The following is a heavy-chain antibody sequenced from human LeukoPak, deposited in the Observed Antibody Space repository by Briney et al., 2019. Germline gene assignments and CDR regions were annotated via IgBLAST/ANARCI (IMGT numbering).Heavy chain of an antibody. CDR3: ARVGLGPPYYSDY. V-gene: IGHV3-48*03. D-gene: IGHD3/OR15-3a*01. Sequence: GGSLRLSCAASGFTFSTYEMNWVRQAPGKGLEWVSFISSSGSTIYYADSVKGRFTISRDNSKNTLYLQMNSLRAEDTAVYYCARVGLGPPYYSDYWGQGTLVTVSS. J-gene: IGHJ4*02. CDR2: ISSSGSTI. CDR1: GFTFSTYE.